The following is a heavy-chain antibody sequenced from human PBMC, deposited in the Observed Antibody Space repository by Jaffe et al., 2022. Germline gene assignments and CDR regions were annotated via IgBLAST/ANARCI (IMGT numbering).Heavy chain of an antibody. D-gene: IGHD3-10*01. Sequence: QVQLVQSGAEVKKPGASVKVSCKASGYTFTGYYMHWVRQAPGQGLEWMGWINPNSGGTNYAQKFQGRVTMTRDTSISTAYMELSRLRSDDTAVYYCARDLVRGVITGWFDPWGQGTLVTVSS. V-gene: IGHV1-2*02. CDR2: INPNSGGT. CDR3: ARDLVRGVITGWFDP. J-gene: IGHJ5*02. CDR1: GYTFTGYY.